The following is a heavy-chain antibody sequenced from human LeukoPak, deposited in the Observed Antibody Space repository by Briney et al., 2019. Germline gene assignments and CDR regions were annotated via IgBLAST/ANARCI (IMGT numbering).Heavy chain of an antibody. CDR3: ATQFGSGYYVVKD. Sequence: SVKVSCKASGGTFSSYAISWVRQAPGQGLEWMGRIIPILGIANYAQKFQGRVTITADKSTSTAYMELSSLRSEDTAVYYCATQFGSGYYVVKDWGQGTLVTVSS. J-gene: IGHJ4*02. V-gene: IGHV1-69*04. CDR2: IIPILGIA. CDR1: GGTFSSYA. D-gene: IGHD3-22*01.